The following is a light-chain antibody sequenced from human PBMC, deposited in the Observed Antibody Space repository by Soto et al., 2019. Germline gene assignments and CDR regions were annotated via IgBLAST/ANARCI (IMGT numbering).Light chain of an antibody. Sequence: EIVLTQSPGTLSLSPGQRATLSCRASQTVRSDYVAWYQKKPGQAPKLLIYGASTRATDIPHRFTGSGSGTYFTLSISGLEPEDFAVYYCQHYGRSPLVFGQRTEVESK. V-gene: IGKV3-20*01. CDR3: QHYGRSPLV. CDR2: GAS. J-gene: IGKJ1*01. CDR1: QTVRSDY.